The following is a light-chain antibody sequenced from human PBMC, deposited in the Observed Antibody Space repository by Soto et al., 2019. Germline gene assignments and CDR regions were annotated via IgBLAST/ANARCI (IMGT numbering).Light chain of an antibody. CDR1: QSVSSSY. CDR3: QQYGSSPTT. V-gene: IGKV3-20*01. CDR2: ATV. Sequence: EIVLTQSPGTLSLSPGERATLSCRASQSVSSSYLAWYQQKAGQAPRLLIYATVTRATGIPDRFSGSVSGTDITLTISRLEPEDSAVYYCQQYGSSPTTFGPGTKVHIK. J-gene: IGKJ3*01.